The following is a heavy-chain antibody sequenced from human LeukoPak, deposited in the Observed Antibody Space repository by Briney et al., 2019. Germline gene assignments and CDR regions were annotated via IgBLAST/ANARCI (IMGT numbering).Heavy chain of an antibody. D-gene: IGHD6-6*01. J-gene: IGHJ4*02. V-gene: IGHV3-21*01. CDR2: MSILSGIT. Sequence: PGGSLRLSCAGSGFPFSGYSMNWVRQTPGKGLEWVSSMSILSGITYYAESVKGRFTVSRDNAKNLLHLQMNSLRVEDTAIYYCAREFEYSTSGAGYWGQGTLDTVSS. CDR3: AREFEYSTSGAGY. CDR1: GFPFSGYS.